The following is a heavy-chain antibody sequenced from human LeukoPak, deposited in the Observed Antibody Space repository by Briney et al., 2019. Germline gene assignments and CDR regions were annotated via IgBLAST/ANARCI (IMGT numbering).Heavy chain of an antibody. J-gene: IGHJ3*02. CDR2: ISGSGGST. D-gene: IGHD3-22*01. V-gene: IGHV3-23*01. CDR3: AKDHVNTMIVAHAFDI. CDR1: GFTFSSYA. Sequence: TGASLRLSCAASGFTFSSYAMSWVRQAPGEGLEWVSAISGSGGSTYYADSVKGRFTISRDNSKNTLYLQMNSLRAEDTAVYYCAKDHVNTMIVAHAFDIRGQGTMVTVSS.